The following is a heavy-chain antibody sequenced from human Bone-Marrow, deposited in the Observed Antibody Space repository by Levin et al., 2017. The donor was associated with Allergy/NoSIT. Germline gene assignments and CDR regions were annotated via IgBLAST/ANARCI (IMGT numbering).Heavy chain of an antibody. V-gene: IGHV2-5*02. D-gene: IGHD2-8*01. J-gene: IGHJ4*02. CDR1: AFSLSTNGVG. CDR2: IYWDDDK. Sequence: SGPTLVKPTQTLTLTCTFSAFSLSTNGVGVGWVRQPPGEALEWLAVIYWDDDKRYSPSLKSRLTITKDTSKNQVVLTMTNMDPVETATYYCSQGGLRNGVYHDYWGQGILGTVSS. CDR3: SQGGLRNGVYHDY.